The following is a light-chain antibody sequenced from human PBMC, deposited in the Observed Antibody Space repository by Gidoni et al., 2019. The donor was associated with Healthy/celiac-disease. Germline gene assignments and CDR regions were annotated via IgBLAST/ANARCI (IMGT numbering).Light chain of an antibody. CDR3: QQYYSTPYT. J-gene: IGKJ2*01. CDR1: QSVLYSSNNKNY. V-gene: IGKV4-1*01. CDR2: WAS. Sequence: DIVMTQATDSLAVSLGERATINCKSSQSVLYSSNNKNYLAWYQQKPVQPPKLLIYWASTRESVVPDRFSGSGSGTDFTLTISSLQAEDVAVYYCQQYYSTPYTFXQXTKLEIK.